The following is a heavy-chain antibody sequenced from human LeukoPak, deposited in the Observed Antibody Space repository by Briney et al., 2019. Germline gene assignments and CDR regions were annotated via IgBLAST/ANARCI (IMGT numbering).Heavy chain of an antibody. V-gene: IGHV3-30*04. CDR2: ISHDGSNK. CDR3: AKDLDHDYDDYGFDY. Sequence: GGSLRLSCAASGFTFSSYAMHWVRQAPGKGLEWVAAISHDGSNKYYADSVKGRFTISRDNSKNTLYLQMNSLRAEDTAVYSCAKDLDHDYDDYGFDYWGQGTLVTVSS. D-gene: IGHD4-17*01. J-gene: IGHJ4*02. CDR1: GFTFSSYA.